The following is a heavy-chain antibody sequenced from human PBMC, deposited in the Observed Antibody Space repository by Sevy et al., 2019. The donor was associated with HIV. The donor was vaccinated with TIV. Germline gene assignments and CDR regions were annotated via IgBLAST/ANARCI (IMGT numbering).Heavy chain of an antibody. D-gene: IGHD3-3*02. V-gene: IGHV1-18*01. CDR3: AKEGKNISCWFDP. Sequence: ASVKVSCKASGYSFTNYGIGWVRQAPGQGLEWMGWISGYNGYTNYAQNLQGRVTMTTDTSTSTAYMELRSLRSDDTAIYYCAKEGKNISCWFDPWGQGTLVTVSS. J-gene: IGHJ5*02. CDR1: GYSFTNYG. CDR2: ISGYNGYT.